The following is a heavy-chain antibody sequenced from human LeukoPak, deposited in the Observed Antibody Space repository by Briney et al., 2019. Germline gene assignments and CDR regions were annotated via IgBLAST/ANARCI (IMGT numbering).Heavy chain of an antibody. CDR2: IYYSGST. Sequence: SETLSLTCTVSGGSISSYYWSWLRQPPGKGLEWIGYIYYSGSTNYNPSLKSRVTISVDTSKNQFSLKLSSVTAADTALYYYAKGSGNGYGWGPFDYWGQGTLVTVSS. J-gene: IGHJ4*02. CDR1: GGSISSYY. V-gene: IGHV4-59*01. CDR3: AKGSGNGYGWGPFDY. D-gene: IGHD3-10*01.